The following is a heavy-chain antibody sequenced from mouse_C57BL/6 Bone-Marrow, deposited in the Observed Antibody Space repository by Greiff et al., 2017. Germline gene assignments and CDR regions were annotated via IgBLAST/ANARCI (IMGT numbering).Heavy chain of an antibody. CDR2: IDPSDSYT. V-gene: IGHV1-69*01. Sequence: QVQLQQPGAELVMPGASVKLSCKASGYTFTSYWMHWVKQRPGQGLEWIGEIDPSDSYTNYNQKFKGKSTLTVDKSSSTAYMQLSSLTSEDSAVYYCARTFITTVVAGGYYAMDYGGQGTSVTVSS. D-gene: IGHD1-1*01. CDR3: ARTFITTVVAGGYYAMDY. J-gene: IGHJ4*01. CDR1: GYTFTSYW.